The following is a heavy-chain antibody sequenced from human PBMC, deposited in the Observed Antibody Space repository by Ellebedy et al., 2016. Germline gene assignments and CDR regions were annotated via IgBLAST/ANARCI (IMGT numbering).Heavy chain of an antibody. CDR2: VVPVFGTA. V-gene: IGHV1-69*06. CDR1: GGTFNNYA. CDR3: SRGGAGSITLSGGALYHMDV. Sequence: SVKVSCXASGGTFNNYAISWVRQAPGEGLEYMGGVVPVFGTANYIPKFQGRVTMTADTSTNTAYMELRSLTSADTAVYYCSRGGAGSITLSGGALYHMDVWGRGTTVIVSS. J-gene: IGHJ6*03. D-gene: IGHD2/OR15-2a*01.